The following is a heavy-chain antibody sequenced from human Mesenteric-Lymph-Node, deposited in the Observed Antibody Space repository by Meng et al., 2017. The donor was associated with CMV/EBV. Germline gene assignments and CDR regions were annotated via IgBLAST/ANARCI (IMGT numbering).Heavy chain of an antibody. CDR1: GGSFSGYY. J-gene: IGHJ6*02. CDR2: INHSGST. Sequence: SETLPLTCAVYGGSFSGYYWSWIRQPPGKGLEWIGEINHSGSTNYNPSLKSRVTISVDTSKNQFSLKLSSVTAADTAVYYCARSPYYYYGMDVWGQGTTVTVSS. CDR3: ARSPYYYYGMDV. V-gene: IGHV4-34*01.